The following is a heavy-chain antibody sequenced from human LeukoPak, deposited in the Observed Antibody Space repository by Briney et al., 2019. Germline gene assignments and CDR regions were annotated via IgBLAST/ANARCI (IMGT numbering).Heavy chain of an antibody. Sequence: ASVKVSCKVPGYTLTELSMHWVRQAPGKGLEWMGGFDPEDGETIYAQKFQGRVTMTEDTSTDTAYMELSSLRSEDTAVYYCAPEAGYCSSTSCPNWFDPWGQGTLVTVSS. J-gene: IGHJ5*02. D-gene: IGHD2-2*01. CDR3: APEAGYCSSTSCPNWFDP. V-gene: IGHV1-24*01. CDR1: GYTLTELS. CDR2: FDPEDGET.